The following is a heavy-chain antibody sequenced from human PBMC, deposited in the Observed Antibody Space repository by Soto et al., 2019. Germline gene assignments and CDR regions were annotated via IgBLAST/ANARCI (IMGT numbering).Heavy chain of an antibody. J-gene: IGHJ4*02. V-gene: IGHV4-31*03. CDR3: ASGTFNDISFDS. D-gene: IGHD2-21*01. CDR2: IYYTGAA. CDR1: GGSIDTGGFY. Sequence: QVQLQESGPGLVKPSQTLTLTCSVSGGSIDTGGFYWSWARQLPGKGLQWIGYIYYTGAAYYNPALKSRVVIYLGTSANQFSLSLTSLTAADTAVYYCASGTFNDISFDSWGQGRLVTVSS.